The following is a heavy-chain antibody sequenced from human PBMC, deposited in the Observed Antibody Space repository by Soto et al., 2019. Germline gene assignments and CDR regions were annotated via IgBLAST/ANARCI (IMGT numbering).Heavy chain of an antibody. J-gene: IGHJ4*02. CDR1: GGSISSYY. CDR3: ARTLYSYGPRFDY. V-gene: IGHV4-59*01. Sequence: SETLSLTCTVSGGSISSYYWSWIRQPPGKGLEWIGYIYYSGSTNYNPSLRSRVTMSLDTSKNQFSLNLISVTAADTAVYYCARTLYSYGPRFDYWGQGTLVTVSS. CDR2: IYYSGST. D-gene: IGHD5-18*01.